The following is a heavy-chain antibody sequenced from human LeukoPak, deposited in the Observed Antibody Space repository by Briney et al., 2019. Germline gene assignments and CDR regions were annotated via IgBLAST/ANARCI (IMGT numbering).Heavy chain of an antibody. CDR3: ARRGSYSLFDY. CDR1: GFPFSSYW. CDR2: MKQDGSEI. Sequence: GGSLRLSCEASGFPFSSYWMSWVRKAQGKGLEWVANMKQDGSEIYYVGSVRGRFTISRDNAKNSLYLQMNSLRAEDTAVYYCARRGSYSLFDYWGPGTLVTVSS. D-gene: IGHD1-26*01. V-gene: IGHV3-7*01. J-gene: IGHJ4*02.